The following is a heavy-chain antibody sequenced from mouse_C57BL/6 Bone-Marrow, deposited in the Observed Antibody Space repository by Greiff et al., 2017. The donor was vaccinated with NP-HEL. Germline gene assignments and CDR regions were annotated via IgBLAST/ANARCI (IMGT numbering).Heavy chain of an antibody. V-gene: IGHV1-82*01. CDR3: ARKGTAQATGYYAMDY. Sequence: QVPLPPSGPVLVQPGASVTISCPSSGYAFSSSWMNCVKQRPGKGLEWIGRIYPGVGDTTYNGKFKGKATLTADKSSSTAYMQLSSLTSEDSAVYFCARKGTAQATGYYAMDYWGQGTSVTVSS. CDR2: IYPGVGDT. J-gene: IGHJ4*01. CDR1: GYAFSSSW. D-gene: IGHD3-2*02.